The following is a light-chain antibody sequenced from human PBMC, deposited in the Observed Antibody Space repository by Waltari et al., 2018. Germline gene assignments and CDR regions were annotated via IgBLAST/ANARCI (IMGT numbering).Light chain of an antibody. J-gene: IGLJ2*01. Sequence: QSALTQPASVSGSPGQSITISCTGTSSDVGSYDLVSWYQHHPGKAPKLTIYEVSQRPAGVSNRFSVSKSGNTASLTISGLQAEDEADYYCCSYAGSNNLVFGGGTKLTVL. V-gene: IGLV2-23*02. CDR3: CSYAGSNNLV. CDR1: SSDVGSYDL. CDR2: EVS.